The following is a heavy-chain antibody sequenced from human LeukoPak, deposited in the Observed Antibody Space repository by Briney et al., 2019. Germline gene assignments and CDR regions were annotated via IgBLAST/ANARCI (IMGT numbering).Heavy chain of an antibody. CDR2: INHSGST. J-gene: IGHJ4*02. CDR1: GGSFSGYY. CDR3: ARDYRGGGDFDY. D-gene: IGHD3-10*01. Sequence: SETLSLTCAVYGGSFSGYYWSWIRQPPGKGLEWIGEINHSGSTNYNPSLKSRVTISVDTSKNQFSLKLSSVTAADTAVYYCARDYRGGGDFDYWGQRTLVTVSS. V-gene: IGHV4-34*01.